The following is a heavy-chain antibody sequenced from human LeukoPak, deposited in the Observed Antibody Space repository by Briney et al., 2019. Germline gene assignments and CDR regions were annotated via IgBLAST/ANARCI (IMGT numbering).Heavy chain of an antibody. CDR2: ISSRGGTL. Sequence: GGSLRLSCVPSGFIFGTYEMNWVRQAPGEGLEWISSISSRGGTLYYADSVKGRFTISRDNAKNSLYLQMNSLRADDSAVYFCARVYCDTSACHGVDFWGQGTLVTVSS. V-gene: IGHV3-48*03. CDR3: ARVYCDTSACHGVDF. D-gene: IGHD2/OR15-2a*01. J-gene: IGHJ4*02. CDR1: GFIFGTYE.